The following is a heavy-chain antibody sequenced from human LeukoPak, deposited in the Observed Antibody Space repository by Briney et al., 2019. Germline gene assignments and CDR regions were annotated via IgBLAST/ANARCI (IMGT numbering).Heavy chain of an antibody. CDR1: GYTFTSYY. CDR3: ARDSPISGSYYGGLGY. J-gene: IGHJ4*02. CDR2: INPSGGST. D-gene: IGHD1-26*01. V-gene: IGHV1-46*01. Sequence: ASVKVSCKASGYTFTSYYMHWVRQAPGQGLEWMGIINPSGGSTSYAQKFQGRVTTTRDTSTSTVYMELSSLRSEDTAVYYCARDSPISGSYYGGLGYWGQGTLVTVSS.